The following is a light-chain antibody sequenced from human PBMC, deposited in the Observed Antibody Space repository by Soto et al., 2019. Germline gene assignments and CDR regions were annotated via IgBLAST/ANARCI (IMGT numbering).Light chain of an antibody. CDR3: GTWDSSLRTVV. V-gene: IGLV1-51*01. CDR2: DNN. J-gene: IGLJ2*01. CDR1: SSNIGSNY. Sequence: QSVLTQPPSVSAAPGQKVTISCSGSSSNIGSNYVSWYQQLPGSAPRLLIFDNNNRPSGIPDRFSGSKSGTSASLGITGLQTGDEADYFCGTWDSSLRTVVFGGGTKVTVL.